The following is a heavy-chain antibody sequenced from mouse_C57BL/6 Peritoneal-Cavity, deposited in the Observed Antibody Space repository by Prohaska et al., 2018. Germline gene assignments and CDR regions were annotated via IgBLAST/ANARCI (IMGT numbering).Heavy chain of an antibody. J-gene: IGHJ3*01. CDR1: GFPFSNSW. CDR2: IRLKSDNYAT. V-gene: IGHV6-3*01. Sequence: EVKLEESGGGLVQPGGSMKLSCVASGFPFSNSWMNWVLQSPEKGLEWVAQIRLKSDNYATHYAESVKGRFTISRDDSKSSVYLQMNNLRAEDTGSYYCTRFAYWGQGTLVTVSA. CDR3: TRFAY.